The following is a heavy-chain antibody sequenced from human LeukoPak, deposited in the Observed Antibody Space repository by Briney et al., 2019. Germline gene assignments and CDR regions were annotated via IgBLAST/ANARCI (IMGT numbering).Heavy chain of an antibody. D-gene: IGHD3-10*01. CDR3: ARARITMARGVISNEGCFDY. CDR2: ISSSSSYI. J-gene: IGHJ4*02. CDR1: GFTFSSYS. Sequence: GGSLRLSCAASGFTFSSYSMNWVRQAPGKGLEWVSSISSSSSYIYYADSVKGRFTISRDNAKNSLYLQMNSLRAEDTAVYYCARARITMARGVISNEGCFDYWGQGTLVTVSS. V-gene: IGHV3-21*01.